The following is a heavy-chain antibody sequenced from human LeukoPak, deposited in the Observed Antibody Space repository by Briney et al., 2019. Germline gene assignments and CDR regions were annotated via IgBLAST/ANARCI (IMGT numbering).Heavy chain of an antibody. J-gene: IGHJ2*01. CDR1: GFTFSRYD. D-gene: IGHD3-10*01. V-gene: IGHV3-13*04. CDR3: ARRSPSAGDWYYDL. CDR2: IGTVDDT. Sequence: PGGSLRLSCAASGFTFSRYDMHWVRQPSGKWLEWVSAIGTVDDTYYPGSVKGRFTISREDAKNSLYLQMNSLRAGDTAVYFCARRSPSAGDWYYDLWGRGTLVTVSS.